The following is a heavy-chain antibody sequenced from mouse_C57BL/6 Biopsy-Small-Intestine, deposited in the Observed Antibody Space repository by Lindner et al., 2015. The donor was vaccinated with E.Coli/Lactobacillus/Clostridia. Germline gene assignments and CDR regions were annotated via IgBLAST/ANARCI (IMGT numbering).Heavy chain of an antibody. CDR2: IHPNSGST. Sequence: VQLQESGAELVKPGASVKLSCKASGYTFTSYWMHWVKQRPGQGLEWIGMIHPNSGSTNYNEKFKSKATLTVDKSSSTAYMQLSSLTSEDSAVYYCASFYYGNYRGYWGQGTTLTVSS. D-gene: IGHD2-1*01. CDR1: GYTFTSYW. J-gene: IGHJ2*01. V-gene: IGHV1-64*01. CDR3: ASFYYGNYRGY.